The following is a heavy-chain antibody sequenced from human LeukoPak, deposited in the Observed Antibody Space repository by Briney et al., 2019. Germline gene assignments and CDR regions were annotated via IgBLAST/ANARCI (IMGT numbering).Heavy chain of an antibody. Sequence: SETLSLTCAVYGGSFSTYYWSWIRQPPGKGLEWIGETNHSGSTNYNPSLKSRVTISVDTSENQFSLKLSSVTAADTAVYYCARDRDIVVDRGWFDLWGQGTLVTVSS. CDR2: TNHSGST. V-gene: IGHV4-34*01. CDR1: GGSFSTYY. D-gene: IGHD2-15*01. CDR3: ARDRDIVVDRGWFDL. J-gene: IGHJ5*02.